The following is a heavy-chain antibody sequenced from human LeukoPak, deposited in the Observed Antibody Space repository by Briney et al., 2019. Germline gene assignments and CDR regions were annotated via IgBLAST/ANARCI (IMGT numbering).Heavy chain of an antibody. CDR1: GFTFSSYG. V-gene: IGHV3-33*01. CDR3: ARDLVTMVRGVIPDPYYYYGMDV. J-gene: IGHJ6*02. Sequence: GGSLRLSCAASGFTFSSYGMHWVRQAPGKGLEWVAVIWYDGSNKYYADSVKGRFTISRDNSKNTLYLQMNCLRAEDTAVYNCARDLVTMVRGVIPDPYYYYGMDVWGQGTTVTVSS. D-gene: IGHD3-10*01. CDR2: IWYDGSNK.